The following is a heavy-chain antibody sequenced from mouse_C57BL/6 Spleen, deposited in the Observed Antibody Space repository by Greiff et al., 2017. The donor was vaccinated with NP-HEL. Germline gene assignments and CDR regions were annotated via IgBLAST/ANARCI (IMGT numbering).Heavy chain of an antibody. CDR1: GFTFSNYW. CDR2: IRLKSDNYAT. J-gene: IGHJ3*01. CDR3: TGFDGYPAWFAY. D-gene: IGHD2-3*01. V-gene: IGHV6-3*01. Sequence: EVQLQESGGGLVQPGGSMKLSCVASGFTFSNYWMNWVRQSPEKGLEWVAQIRLKSDNYATHYAESVKGRFTISRDDSKSSVYLQMNNLRAEDTGIYYCTGFDGYPAWFAYWGQGTLVTVSA.